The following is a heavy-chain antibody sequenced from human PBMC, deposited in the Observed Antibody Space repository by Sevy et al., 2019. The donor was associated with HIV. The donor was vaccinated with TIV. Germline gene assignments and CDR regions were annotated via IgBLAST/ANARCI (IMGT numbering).Heavy chain of an antibody. CDR1: SGSFSGYY. J-gene: IGHJ5*02. V-gene: IGHV4-34*01. Sequence: SETLSLTCAVYSGSFSGYYWSWIRQPPGKGLEWIGEINHSGSTNYNPSLKSRVTISVDTSKNQFSLKLSSVTAADTAVYYCARGADIVATTYNWFDPWGHGTLVTVSS. D-gene: IGHD5-12*01. CDR3: ARGADIVATTYNWFDP. CDR2: INHSGST.